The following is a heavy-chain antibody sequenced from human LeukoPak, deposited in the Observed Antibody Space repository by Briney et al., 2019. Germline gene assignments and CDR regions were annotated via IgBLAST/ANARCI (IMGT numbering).Heavy chain of an antibody. Sequence: SETLSLTCTVSGGSISTYYCSWIRQPAWKGLEWIGRISTSGDTNYNPSLKSRVTMSVDTSKNQFSLKLSSVTAADTAVYYCASDRGYAAYWGQGTLVTVSS. CDR2: ISTSGDT. CDR1: GGSISTYY. J-gene: IGHJ4*02. D-gene: IGHD5-12*01. V-gene: IGHV4-4*07. CDR3: ASDRGYAAY.